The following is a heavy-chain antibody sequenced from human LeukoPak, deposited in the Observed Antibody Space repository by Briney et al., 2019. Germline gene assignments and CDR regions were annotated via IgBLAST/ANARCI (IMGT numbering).Heavy chain of an antibody. CDR2: IYTSGST. J-gene: IGHJ5*02. V-gene: IGHV4-61*02. D-gene: IGHD3-10*01. CDR1: GGSISSGSYY. Sequence: SQTLSLTCTVSGGSISSGSYYWSWIRQPAGKGLEWIGRIYTSGSTNYNPSLKSRVTISVDTSKNQFSLKLNSVTAADTAFYYCARAGGLGTYYPNWFDPWGQGTLVTVSS. CDR3: ARAGGLGTYYPNWFDP.